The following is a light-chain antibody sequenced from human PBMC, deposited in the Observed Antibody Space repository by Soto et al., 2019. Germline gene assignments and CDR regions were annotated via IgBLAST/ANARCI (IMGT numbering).Light chain of an antibody. CDR3: QQYGSSPK. V-gene: IGKV3-20*01. J-gene: IGKJ1*01. CDR2: GAS. Sequence: EIVLTQSPGTLSLSPGERVTLSCRAGQSVSSSYLAWYQQKPGQAPRLLIYGASSRATGIPDRFSGSGSGTYFTLTISRLEPEDFAVYYCQQYGSSPKFGQGTKVEIK. CDR1: QSVSSSY.